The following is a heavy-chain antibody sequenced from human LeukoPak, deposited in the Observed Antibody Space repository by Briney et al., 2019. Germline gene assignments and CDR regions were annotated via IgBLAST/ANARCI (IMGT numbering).Heavy chain of an antibody. J-gene: IGHJ4*02. D-gene: IGHD4-23*01. V-gene: IGHV4-34*01. CDR2: ISRGGST. CDR3: ARDNGGNSIDY. Sequence: SETLSLTCAVYGGSFSSYYWSWIRQPPGKGLEWIGEISRGGSTNYNPSLKSRVTISVDTSKNQFSLKLSSVTAADTAVYYCARDNGGNSIDYWGQGTLVTVSS. CDR1: GGSFSSYY.